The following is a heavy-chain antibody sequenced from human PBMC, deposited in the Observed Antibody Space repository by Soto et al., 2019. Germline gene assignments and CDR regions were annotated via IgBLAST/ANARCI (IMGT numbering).Heavy chain of an antibody. V-gene: IGHV3-23*01. J-gene: IGHJ4*02. CDR2: ISDNGGTT. CDR1: EFTFSNYA. CDR3: AKEGLEWELPRPYYFDY. D-gene: IGHD1-26*01. Sequence: HPGGSLRLSCAASEFTFSNYAMSWVRQAPGKGLEWVSSISDNGGTTYYADSVKGRFTISRDNSKNTLYLQMNSLRAEDTAVYYCAKEGLEWELPRPYYFDYWGQGTLVTVSS.